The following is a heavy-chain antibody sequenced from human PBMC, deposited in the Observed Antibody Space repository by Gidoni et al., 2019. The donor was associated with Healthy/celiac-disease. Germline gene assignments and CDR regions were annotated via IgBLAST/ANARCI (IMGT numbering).Heavy chain of an antibody. V-gene: IGHV3-23*01. CDR3: AKALLTCSSTSCYSYYFDY. CDR1: GFTFSSYA. Sequence: EVKLLESGGGLVQPGGSLRLSCAASGFTFSSYAMSWVRQAPGKGLEWVSAISGSGGSTYYADSVKGRFTSSRDNSKNTLYLQMNSLRAEDTAVYYCAKALLTCSSTSCYSYYFDYWGQGTLVTVSS. J-gene: IGHJ4*02. CDR2: ISGSGGST. D-gene: IGHD2-2*01.